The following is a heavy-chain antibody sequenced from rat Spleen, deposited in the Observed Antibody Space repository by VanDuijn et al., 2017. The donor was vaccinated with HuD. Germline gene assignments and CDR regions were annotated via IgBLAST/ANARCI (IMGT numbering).Heavy chain of an antibody. CDR3: ARPTSLHYPPPFAD. CDR1: GHSITSSYR. J-gene: IGHJ3*01. CDR2: INSAGST. V-gene: IGHV3-3*01. D-gene: IGHD3-1*01. Sequence: EVQLQESGPGLVKPSQSLSLTCSVTGHSITSSYRWNWIRTFPGNKVEWMGYINSAGSTIYTPSLNSRISISRDPSQNQFYMQVTSVTPPHTDPSYCARPTSLHYPPPFADCAPGTLVTVSS.